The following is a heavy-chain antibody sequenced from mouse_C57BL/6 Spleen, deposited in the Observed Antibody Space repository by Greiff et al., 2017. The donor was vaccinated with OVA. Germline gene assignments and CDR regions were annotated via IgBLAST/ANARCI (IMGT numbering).Heavy chain of an antibody. D-gene: IGHD2-10*01. CDR2: ISYDGSN. Sequence: EVQLQQSGPGLVKPSQSLSLTCSVTGYSITSGYYWNWIRQFPGNKLEWMGYISYDGSNNYNPSLKNRISITRDTSKNQFFLKLNSVTTEDTATYYCAFRLPRESTWFAYWGQGTLVTVSA. CDR1: GYSITSGYY. J-gene: IGHJ3*01. CDR3: AFRLPRESTWFAY. V-gene: IGHV3-6*01.